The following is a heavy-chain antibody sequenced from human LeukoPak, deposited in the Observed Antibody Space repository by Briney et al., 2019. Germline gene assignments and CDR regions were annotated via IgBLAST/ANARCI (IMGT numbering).Heavy chain of an antibody. CDR2: IYSGGST. D-gene: IGHD2/OR15-2a*01. CDR3: ARDSTLYYFDY. Sequence: GGSLRLSCAASGFTVSSNYISWVRQAPGKGLEWVSVIYSGGSTYYADSVKGRFTISRDNSKNTLYLQMNSLRAEDTAVYYCARDSTLYYFDYWGQGTLVTVSS. CDR1: GFTVSSNY. V-gene: IGHV3-66*02. J-gene: IGHJ4*02.